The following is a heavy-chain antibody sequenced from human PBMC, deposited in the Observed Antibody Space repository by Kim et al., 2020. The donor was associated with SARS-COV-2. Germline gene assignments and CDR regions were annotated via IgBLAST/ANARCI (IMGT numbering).Heavy chain of an antibody. CDR3: AREGSSSWYSPNWFDP. CDR1: GYTFTSYA. D-gene: IGHD6-13*01. V-gene: IGHV1-3*01. CDR2: INAGNGNT. Sequence: ASVKVSCKASGYTFTSYAMHWVRQAPGQRLEWMGWINAGNGNTKYSQKFQGRVTITRDTSASTAYMELSSLRSEDTAVYYCAREGSSSWYSPNWFDPWGQGTLVTVSS. J-gene: IGHJ5*02.